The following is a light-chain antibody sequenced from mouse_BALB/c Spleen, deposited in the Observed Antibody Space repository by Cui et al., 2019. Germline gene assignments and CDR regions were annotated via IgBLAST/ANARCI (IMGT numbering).Light chain of an antibody. CDR3: MQHLEYPYT. CDR2: GMS. Sequence: DIVMTQAAPSVPLTPGETVSSSCWYSNRFLYSNGNTYFYWYLQRPGQSPQLLIYGMSNLASGVPDRFSGSGSGTAFTLRISRVEAEDVGVYYCMQHLEYPYTFGGGTKLEIK. CDR1: NRFLYSNGNTY. J-gene: IGKJ2*01. V-gene: IGKV2-137*01.